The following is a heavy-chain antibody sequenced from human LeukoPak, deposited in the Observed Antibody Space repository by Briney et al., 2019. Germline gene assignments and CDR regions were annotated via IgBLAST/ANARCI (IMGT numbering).Heavy chain of an antibody. CDR3: ARDSSGYYLDY. CDR2: ISYDGSNK. Sequence: GGSLRLSCAASGFTFSSYAMHWVRQAPGKGLEWVAVISYDGSNKYYADSVKGRYTISRDNSKNTLYLQMNSLRAEDTAVYYCARDSSGYYLDYWGQGTPVTVSS. V-gene: IGHV3-30-3*01. J-gene: IGHJ4*02. D-gene: IGHD3-22*01. CDR1: GFTFSSYA.